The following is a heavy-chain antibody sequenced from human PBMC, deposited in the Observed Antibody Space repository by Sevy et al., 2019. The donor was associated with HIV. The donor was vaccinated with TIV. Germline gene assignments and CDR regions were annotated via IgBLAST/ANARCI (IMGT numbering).Heavy chain of an antibody. J-gene: IGHJ4*02. CDR3: ARFYDSSGHFPSDY. CDR2: IYPGDSET. D-gene: IGHD3-22*01. CDR1: GYSFTNYW. V-gene: IGHV5-51*01. Sequence: GESLKISCKGSGYSFTNYWIAWVRQMPGKGLEWMGIIYPGDSETRYSPSFQGQVAISADKSISTAYLHWSSLKASDTAMYYCARFYDSSGHFPSDYWGQGTLVTVSS.